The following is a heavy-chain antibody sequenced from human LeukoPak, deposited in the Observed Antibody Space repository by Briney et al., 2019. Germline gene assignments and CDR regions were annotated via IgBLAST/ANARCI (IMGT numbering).Heavy chain of an antibody. Sequence: GRSLRLSCAGSGFTFNNYNMNLVRQAPGKGLEWISYITLSSSTIYYADSVKGRFTISRDNAKNSLYLQMHSLRPEDTAGYYCAREPTYRSRWYTSCALWGQGTLVTVSP. J-gene: IGHJ4*02. V-gene: IGHV3-48*01. CDR1: GFTFNNYN. D-gene: IGHD6-13*01. CDR2: ITLSSSTI. CDR3: AREPTYRSRWYTSCAL.